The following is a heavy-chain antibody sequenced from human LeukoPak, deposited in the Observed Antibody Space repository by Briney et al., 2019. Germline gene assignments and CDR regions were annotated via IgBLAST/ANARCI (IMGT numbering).Heavy chain of an antibody. Sequence: GGSLRLSCAASGFTFTTYGMHWVRQAPGKGLEWVAVLSHDGTNKDYADSVKGRFTISGDNSKNTLYLQMNSLRVEDTAVYYCAKDENFSNWFDPWGQGTLVTVSS. V-gene: IGHV3-30*18. J-gene: IGHJ5*02. CDR1: GFTFTTYG. D-gene: IGHD1-7*01. CDR2: LSHDGTNK. CDR3: AKDENFSNWFDP.